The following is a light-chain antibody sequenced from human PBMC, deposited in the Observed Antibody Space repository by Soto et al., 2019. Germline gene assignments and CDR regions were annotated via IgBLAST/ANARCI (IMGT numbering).Light chain of an antibody. V-gene: IGKV3-20*01. CDR3: QRLGSSSWT. CDR1: QSVSSSY. Sequence: ESVLTQSPGTLSLSPGEKATLSCRASQSVSSSYLAWYQQKPGQAPRLLIYGASSRSTGTPDRVSGSGSGTDFTLTVSRLVSVDFAVYYCQRLGSSSWTCSQGTKVVIK. CDR2: GAS. J-gene: IGKJ1*01.